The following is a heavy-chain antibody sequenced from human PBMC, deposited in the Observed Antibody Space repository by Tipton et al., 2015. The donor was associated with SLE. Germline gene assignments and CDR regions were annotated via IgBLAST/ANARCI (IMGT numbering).Heavy chain of an antibody. Sequence: TLSLTCAVYGGSFSGYYWSWIRQPPGKGLEWIGEINHSGSTNSNPSLESRVTISVDTPKNQFPLNLSSVTSAGTAVYYCARDGAARGDFDYWGQGTLVTVSS. D-gene: IGHD6-6*01. CDR1: GGSFSGYY. CDR3: ARDGAARGDFDY. J-gene: IGHJ4*02. V-gene: IGHV4-34*01. CDR2: INHSGST.